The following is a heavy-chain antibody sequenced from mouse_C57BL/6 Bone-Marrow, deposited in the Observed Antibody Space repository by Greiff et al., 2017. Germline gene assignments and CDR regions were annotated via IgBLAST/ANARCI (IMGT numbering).Heavy chain of an antibody. J-gene: IGHJ4*01. D-gene: IGHD1-1*01. CDR2: IRSKSSNYAT. V-gene: IGHV10-3*01. CDR1: GFTFNTYA. Sequence: EVKLMESGGGLVQPKGSLKLSCAASGFTFNTYAMHWVRQAPGKGLEWVARIRSKSSNYATYYADSVKDRFTISRDDSQSMLYLQMNNLKNEDTAMYYCVRLSSHYAMDYWGQGTSVTVSS. CDR3: VRLSSHYAMDY.